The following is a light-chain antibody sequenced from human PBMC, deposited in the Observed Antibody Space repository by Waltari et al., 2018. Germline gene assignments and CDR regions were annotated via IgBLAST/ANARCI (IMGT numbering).Light chain of an antibody. CDR3: QQYYTYPLT. J-gene: IGKJ4*01. CDR1: QSISSW. V-gene: IGKV1-5*03. Sequence: DIQMTQSPSTLSASVGDRVTITCRASQSISSWLAWYQQKPGKAPKLLIYKASTLEGGVPSMFSGIGSGTDFTLTISSLQPDDSAAYYCQQYYTYPLTFGGGTKVEIK. CDR2: KAS.